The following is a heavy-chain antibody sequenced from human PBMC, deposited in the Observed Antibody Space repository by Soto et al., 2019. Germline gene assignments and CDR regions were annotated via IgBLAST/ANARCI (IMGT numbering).Heavy chain of an antibody. V-gene: IGHV1-69*01. D-gene: IGHD1-26*01. J-gene: IGHJ4*02. CDR1: GGTFSSYS. CDR2: IIPIFGKA. Sequence: QVQLVQSGAEVKKPGSSVKVSCKASGGTFSSYSINWVRQAPGQGLEWMGEIIPIFGKANYAQKLQGRVTITADESTSTAYMELSSLRSEDTAVYYCARDGGRHSGGIDYWGQGTLVTVSS. CDR3: ARDGGRHSGGIDY.